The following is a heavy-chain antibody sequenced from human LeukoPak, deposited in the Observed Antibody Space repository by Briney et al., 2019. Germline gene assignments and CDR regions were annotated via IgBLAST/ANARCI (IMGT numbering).Heavy chain of an antibody. D-gene: IGHD2-2*02. V-gene: IGHV1-2*02. Sequence: ASVKVSCKASGGTFTGYYMHWVRQAPGQGLEWMGWINPNSGGTNYAQKFQGRVTMTRDTSISTAYMELSRLRSDDTAVYYCASIPAAAIRNYYYMDVWGKGTTVTVSS. CDR3: ASIPAAAIRNYYYMDV. CDR1: GGTFTGYY. CDR2: INPNSGGT. J-gene: IGHJ6*03.